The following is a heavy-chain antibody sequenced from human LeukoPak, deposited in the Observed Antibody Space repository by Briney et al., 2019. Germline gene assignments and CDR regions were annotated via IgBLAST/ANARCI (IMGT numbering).Heavy chain of an antibody. CDR3: AGGGDRYYFDY. CDR1: GGTFISYA. Sequence: SVKVSCKASGGTFISYAISWVRQAPGQGLEWMGGIIPIFGTANYAQKFQGRVTITADEPTSTAYMELSSLRSEDTAVYYCAGGGDRYYFDYWGQGTLVTVSS. D-gene: IGHD2-21*02. J-gene: IGHJ4*02. CDR2: IIPIFGTA. V-gene: IGHV1-69*13.